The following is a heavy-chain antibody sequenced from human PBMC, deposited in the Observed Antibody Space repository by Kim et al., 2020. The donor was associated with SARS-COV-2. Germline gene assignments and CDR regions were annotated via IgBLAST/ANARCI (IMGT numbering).Heavy chain of an antibody. CDR3: ARDQQRYCTNGVCHGDAFDI. Sequence: SQTLSLTCAISGDSVSSNSAAWNWIRQSPSRGLEWLGRTYYRSKWYNDYAVSVKSRITINPDTSKNQFSLQLNSVTPEDTAVYYCARDQQRYCTNGVCHGDAFDIWGQGTMVTVSS. CDR1: GDSVSSNSAA. CDR2: TYYRSKWYN. V-gene: IGHV6-1*01. J-gene: IGHJ3*02. D-gene: IGHD2-8*01.